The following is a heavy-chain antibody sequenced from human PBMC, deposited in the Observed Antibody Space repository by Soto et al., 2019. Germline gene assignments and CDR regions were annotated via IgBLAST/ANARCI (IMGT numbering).Heavy chain of an antibody. CDR2: TYYRSKWYT. D-gene: IGHD3-10*01. V-gene: IGHV6-1*01. CDR1: GNSVSSNSAA. Sequence: PSQTLSLTCAISGNSVSSNSAAWHWIRQSPSRGLEWLGRTYYRSKWYTDYAVSVKTRITISPDISKNQFSLQLNSVTPEDTAVYFCTFVYGSGIRGFFDSWAQGSLVTVSS. CDR3: TFVYGSGIRGFFDS. J-gene: IGHJ5*01.